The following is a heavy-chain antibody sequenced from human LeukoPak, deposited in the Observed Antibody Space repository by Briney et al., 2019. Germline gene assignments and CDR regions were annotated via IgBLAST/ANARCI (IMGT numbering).Heavy chain of an antibody. CDR1: GFTAVDYG. Sequence: GGSLRLSCATSGFTAVDYGLRSGRRAPGERLEWLWAITYNGAITDYADSVKGRFTIYRDNAKTSLYLRMASLRAEDTALCYCARDRLGPSFSVSHFDLWGQGTLVTVSS. CDR3: ARDRLGPSFSVSHFDL. D-gene: IGHD3-3*02. J-gene: IGHJ4*02. CDR2: ITYNGAIT. V-gene: IGHV3-20*04.